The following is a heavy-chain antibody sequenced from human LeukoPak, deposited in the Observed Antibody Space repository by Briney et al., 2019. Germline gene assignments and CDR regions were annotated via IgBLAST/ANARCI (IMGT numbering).Heavy chain of an antibody. CDR2: INPNSGGT. J-gene: IGHJ2*01. CDR3: ARDGVGGVYGDYGYFDL. V-gene: IGHV1-2*02. CDR1: GYTFTGYY. Sequence: ASVKVSRKASGYTFTGYYMHWVRQAPGQGLEWMGWINPNSGGTNYAQKFQGRVTMTRDTSISTACMELSRLRSDDTAVYYCARDGVGGVYGDYGYFDLWGRGTLVTVSS. D-gene: IGHD4-17*01.